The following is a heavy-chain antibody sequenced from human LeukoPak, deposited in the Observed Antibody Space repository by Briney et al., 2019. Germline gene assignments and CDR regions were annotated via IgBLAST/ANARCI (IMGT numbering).Heavy chain of an antibody. Sequence: SETLSLTCAVYGGSFSGYYWSWVRQPPGKGLEWVGEINHSGSTNYNPSLKSRVTISVDTSKNQFSLKLSSVTAADTAMYYCARLVPGSDGYNWPFDYWGQGTLVTVSS. CDR2: INHSGST. V-gene: IGHV4-34*01. CDR1: GGSFSGYY. D-gene: IGHD5-24*01. J-gene: IGHJ4*02. CDR3: ARLVPGSDGYNWPFDY.